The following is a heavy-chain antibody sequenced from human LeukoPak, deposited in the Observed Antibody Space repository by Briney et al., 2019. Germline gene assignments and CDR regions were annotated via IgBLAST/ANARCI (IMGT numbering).Heavy chain of an antibody. V-gene: IGHV1-69*06. Sequence: SVKVSCKASGGTFSSYAISWVRQAPGQGLEWMGGIIPIFGTANYAQRFQDRVTITADTSTYTAYLEMSSLTSEDTAMYYCAREGEYYSESGNLVDASDVWGQGTMVTVSA. CDR3: AREGEYYSESGNLVDASDV. CDR1: GGTFSSYA. CDR2: IIPIFGTA. J-gene: IGHJ3*01. D-gene: IGHD3-10*01.